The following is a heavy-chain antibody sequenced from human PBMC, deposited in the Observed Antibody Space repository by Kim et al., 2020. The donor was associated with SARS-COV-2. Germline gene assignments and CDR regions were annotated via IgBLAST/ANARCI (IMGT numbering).Heavy chain of an antibody. D-gene: IGHD3-10*01. CDR1: GFTFSSYA. J-gene: IGHJ3*02. V-gene: IGHV3-23*01. CDR3: AKLLWFGEFSTAAFDI. CDR2: ISGSGGST. Sequence: GGSLRLSCAASGFTFSSYAMSWVRQAPGKGLEWVPAISGSGGSTYYADSVKGRFTISRDNSKNTLYLQMNSLRAEDTAVYYCAKLLWFGEFSTAAFDIWGQGTMVTVSS.